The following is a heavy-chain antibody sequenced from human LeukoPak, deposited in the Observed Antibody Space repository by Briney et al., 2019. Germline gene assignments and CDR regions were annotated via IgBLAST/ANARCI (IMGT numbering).Heavy chain of an antibody. CDR3: ARDLSGSYGPIYY. CDR2: ISSSGTTI. V-gene: IGHV3-11*01. Sequence: PWGSLRLSCAASGFTFSDYYMRWIRQAPGKGLEWISYISSSGTTIYYADSVKGRFTISRDNTENSLFLQMNSLRAEDTAVYFCARDLSGSYGPIYYWGQGTLVTVSS. D-gene: IGHD1-26*01. CDR1: GFTFSDYY. J-gene: IGHJ4*02.